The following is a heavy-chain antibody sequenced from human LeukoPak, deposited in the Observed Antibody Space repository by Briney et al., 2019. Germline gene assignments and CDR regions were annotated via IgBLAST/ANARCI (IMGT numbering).Heavy chain of an antibody. CDR3: ARGPYYSYY. V-gene: IGHV4-34*01. CDR2: INHSGST. D-gene: IGHD3-16*01. J-gene: IGHJ4*02. CDR1: GGSFSGYY. Sequence: SETLSLTCAVYGGSFSGYYWSWIRQPPGKGLEWIGEINHSGSTNYNPSLKSRVTISVDTSKDQFSLKLSSVTAADTAVYYCARGPYYSYYWGQGTLVTVSS.